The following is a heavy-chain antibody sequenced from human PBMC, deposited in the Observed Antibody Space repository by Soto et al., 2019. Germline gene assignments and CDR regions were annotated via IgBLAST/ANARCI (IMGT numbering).Heavy chain of an antibody. Sequence: PSETLSLTCPVSGGSISSYYWSWIRQPPGKGLEWIGYIYYSGSTNYNPSLKSRVTISVDTSKNQFSLKLSSVTAADTAVYYCARAPLYNYDDDEYYYYYGMDVWGQGTTVTVSS. CDR1: GGSISSYY. CDR2: IYYSGST. D-gene: IGHD1-20*01. V-gene: IGHV4-59*01. J-gene: IGHJ6*02. CDR3: ARAPLYNYDDDEYYYYYGMDV.